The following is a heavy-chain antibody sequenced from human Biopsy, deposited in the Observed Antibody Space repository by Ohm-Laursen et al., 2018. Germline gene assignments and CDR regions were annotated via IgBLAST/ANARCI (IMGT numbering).Heavy chain of an antibody. CDR3: AREDEGLLRALDL. V-gene: IGHV4-4*07. CDR1: GASMTGYF. D-gene: IGHD3-3*01. Sequence: SDTLSLTCTVSGASMTGYFWTWVRQPAGKGLEWIGHIYTIGDTTYNPSLESRVTMSLDTSKNQFSLKMTSLTAADTAVYFCAREDEGLLRALDLWGQGTMVTFSS. J-gene: IGHJ3*01. CDR2: IYTIGDT.